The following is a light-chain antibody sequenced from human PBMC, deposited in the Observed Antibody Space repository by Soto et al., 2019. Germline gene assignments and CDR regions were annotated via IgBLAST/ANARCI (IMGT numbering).Light chain of an antibody. V-gene: IGKV3-20*01. CDR3: QQYASSPLT. J-gene: IGKJ4*01. CDR1: QSVTSSY. CDR2: DAS. Sequence: EIELTQSPGTLSLSPGERATLSWRASQSVTSSYLAWYQQKRGQTPRLLIYDASRRATGIPDRFSGSGSGTDFTLTTSRLQPEDFAVYYCQQYASSPLTFGGGTKVERK.